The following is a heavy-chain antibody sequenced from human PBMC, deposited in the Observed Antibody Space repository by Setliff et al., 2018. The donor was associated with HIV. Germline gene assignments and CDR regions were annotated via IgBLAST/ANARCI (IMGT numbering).Heavy chain of an antibody. D-gene: IGHD2-8*01. V-gene: IGHV1-69*05. Sequence: EASVKVSCKASGATFSNSVLTWVRQAPGQGLEWMGGSIPLFKTVNYAQKFQGRLTISTDELMTTAYMELSSLKSEDTAVYYCASGSGYCRNGDCYIGVHKNPDKYFYDYWGQGTLVTVSS. J-gene: IGHJ4*02. CDR2: SIPLFKTV. CDR1: GATFSNSV. CDR3: ASGSGYCRNGDCYIGVHKNPDKYFYDY.